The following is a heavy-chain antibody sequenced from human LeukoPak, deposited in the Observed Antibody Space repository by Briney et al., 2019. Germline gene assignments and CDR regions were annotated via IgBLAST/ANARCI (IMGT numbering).Heavy chain of an antibody. D-gene: IGHD3-22*01. CDR1: GFTFSSYA. CDR2: ISGSGGST. Sequence: GGSLRLSCAASGFTFSSYAMSWGRPAPGKGLEWVSAISGSGGSTYYADSVKGRFTISRDNSKNTLYLQMNSLRAEDTAVYYCARPRTGNYYDSSGYSYWGQGTLVTVSS. CDR3: ARPRTGNYYDSSGYSY. J-gene: IGHJ4*02. V-gene: IGHV3-23*01.